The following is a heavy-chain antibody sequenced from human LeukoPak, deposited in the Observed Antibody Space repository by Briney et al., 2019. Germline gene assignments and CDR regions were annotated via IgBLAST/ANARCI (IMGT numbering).Heavy chain of an antibody. CDR3: AKRSGTYRNFDY. CDR1: GFTFSSYA. V-gene: IGHV3-23*01. J-gene: IGHJ4*02. Sequence: GGSLRLSCAASGFTFSSYAMSWVRQAPGKGLQWVSAISGSGGSTYYADSVKGRFTISRDNSKNTLYLQMNSLRAEETAVYYCAKRSGTYRNFDYWGQGTLVTVSS. D-gene: IGHD1-26*01. CDR2: ISGSGGST.